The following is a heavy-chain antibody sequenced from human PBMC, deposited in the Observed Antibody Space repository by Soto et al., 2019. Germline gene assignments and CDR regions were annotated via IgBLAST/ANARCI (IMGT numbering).Heavy chain of an antibody. CDR2: ISTSGGDT. Sequence: PGGSLRLSCAASGFTFSSYAMSWVRQAPGKGLEWVSAISTSGGDTYYAGSVKGRFTISRDNSRNTLYLHMDSLRVEDTAVYYCAKKVPGARPFDYWGQGTLVTVSS. CDR3: AKKVPGARPFDY. V-gene: IGHV3-23*01. J-gene: IGHJ4*02. CDR1: GFTFSSYA. D-gene: IGHD6-19*01.